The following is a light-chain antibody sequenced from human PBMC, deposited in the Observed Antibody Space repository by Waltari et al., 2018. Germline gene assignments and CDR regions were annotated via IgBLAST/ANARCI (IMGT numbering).Light chain of an antibody. Sequence: IKMSQSPSSLSASVGDRVTITCRASQGISSYLNWYQQKPGKAPKLLIYYANSLASGVPSRFSGSGSGTEFTLTISSLQPEDFATYYCQQGNSYPYSFGQWTKVEIK. V-gene: IGKV1-13*02. CDR2: YAN. CDR3: QQGNSYPYS. CDR1: QGISSY. J-gene: IGKJ2*03.